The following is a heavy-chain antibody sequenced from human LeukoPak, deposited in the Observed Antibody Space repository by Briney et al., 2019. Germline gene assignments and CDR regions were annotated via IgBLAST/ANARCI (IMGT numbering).Heavy chain of an antibody. V-gene: IGHV3-23*01. J-gene: IGHJ4*02. D-gene: IGHD2-15*01. Sequence: GGSLRLSCAASGFTFSSYAMSWVRQGPGKGLEWVSTISGSGVTYYADSVKGRFTISRDNSKNTLYLQMNSLRAEDTAVYYCAKGWTLDYWGQGTLVTVSS. CDR1: GFTFSSYA. CDR2: ISGSGVT. CDR3: AKGWTLDY.